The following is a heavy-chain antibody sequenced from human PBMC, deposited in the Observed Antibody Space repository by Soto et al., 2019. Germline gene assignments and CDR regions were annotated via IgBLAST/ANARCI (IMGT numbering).Heavy chain of an antibody. CDR1: GLALSECE. Sequence: EVQLVESGGGLVQPGGSLRLSCVASGLALSECEMRWVRKSPGKGLELVANITGSGNCIKYADSVKGRFTISRANVENAVFLEMHSRRAEDTALYYCVGVHMSDGSVFYGFFPPFFFDRCGQG. CDR3: VGVHMSDGSVFYGFFPPFFFDR. CDR2: ITGSGNCI. D-gene: IGHD3-3*01. J-gene: IGHJ4*02. V-gene: IGHV3-48*03.